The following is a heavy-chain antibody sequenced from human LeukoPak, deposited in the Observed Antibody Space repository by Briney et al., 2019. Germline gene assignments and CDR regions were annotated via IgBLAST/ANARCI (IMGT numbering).Heavy chain of an antibody. D-gene: IGHD3-10*01. V-gene: IGHV1-18*01. Sequence: ASVKVSCKASGYTFTSYGISWVRQAPGQGLEWMGWISAYNGNTNYAQKLQGRVTMTTDTSTSTAYMELRSLRSDDTAVYYCARPPYGSGSYYREDYFDYWGQGTLVTVSS. CDR2: ISAYNGNT. J-gene: IGHJ4*02. CDR3: ARPPYGSGSYYREDYFDY. CDR1: GYTFTSYG.